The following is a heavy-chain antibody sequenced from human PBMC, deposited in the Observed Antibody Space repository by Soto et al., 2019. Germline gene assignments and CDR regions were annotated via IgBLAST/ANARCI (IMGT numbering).Heavy chain of an antibody. CDR1: RFTFSEFA. D-gene: IGHD1-20*01. J-gene: IGHJ5*01. V-gene: IGHV3-23*01. Sequence: DVQLLESGGGLVQPGGSLTLSCAASRFTFSEFAMSWVRQAPGKGLEWVSSIGGLGSDTYYADPVKGRFTISRDNSKNTLYLQMDGLRDEDTALYYCAKDAVPYNGKWDWFDSWGQGTLVIVS. CDR3: AKDAVPYNGKWDWFDS. CDR2: IGGLGSDT.